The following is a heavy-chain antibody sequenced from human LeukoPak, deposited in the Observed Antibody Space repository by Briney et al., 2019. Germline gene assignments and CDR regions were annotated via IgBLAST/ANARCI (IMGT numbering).Heavy chain of an antibody. D-gene: IGHD3-10*01. V-gene: IGHV4-39*07. CDR3: ARNYFGSGTYPFDY. CDR2: IYYSGST. J-gene: IGHJ4*02. Sequence: SETLSLTCTVSGGSISSSSYYWGWIRQPPGKGLEWIGSIYYSGSTYYNPSLKSRVTISVDTSKNQFSLKLSSVTAADTAVYYCARNYFGSGTYPFDYWGQGTLVTVSS. CDR1: GGSISSSSYY.